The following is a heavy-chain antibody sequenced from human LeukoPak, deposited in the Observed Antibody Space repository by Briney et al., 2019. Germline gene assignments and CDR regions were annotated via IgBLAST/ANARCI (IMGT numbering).Heavy chain of an antibody. CDR2: INHSGYT. CDR3: TRMTTGHDY. Sequence: PSETLSLTCAVSGVSFDDYYWSWVRQTPGRGLEWIGEINHSGYTNDSPSLKSRVTLSIDTSRKQFSLNLRSVTVADAGIYYCTRMTTGHDYWGQGTLVTVSS. V-gene: IGHV4-34*01. D-gene: IGHD4-17*01. CDR1: GVSFDDYY. J-gene: IGHJ4*02.